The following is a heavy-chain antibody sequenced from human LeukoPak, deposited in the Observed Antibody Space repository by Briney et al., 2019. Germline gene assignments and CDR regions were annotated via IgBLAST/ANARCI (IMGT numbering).Heavy chain of an antibody. CDR2: INTNTGNP. CDR3: ARAPREQQLVSHWYYYYMDV. Sequence: ASVKVSCKASGYTFTGYYMHWVRQAPGQGLEWMGWINTNTGNPTYAQGFTGRFVFSLDTSVSTAYLQISSLKAEDTAVYYCARAPREQQLVSHWYYYYMDVWGKGTTVTVSS. D-gene: IGHD6-13*01. CDR1: GYTFTGYY. J-gene: IGHJ6*03. V-gene: IGHV7-4-1*02.